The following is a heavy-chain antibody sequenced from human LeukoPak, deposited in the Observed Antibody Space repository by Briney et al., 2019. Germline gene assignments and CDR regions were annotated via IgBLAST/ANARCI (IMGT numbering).Heavy chain of an antibody. Sequence: GGSLRLSCAASGFTFSSYGMHWVRQAPGKGLEWVAVISYDGSNKYYADSVKGRFTISRDNSKNTLYLQMNSLRAEDTAVYYCARDRGDYYDSSGYYSGGFDIWGQGTMVTVSS. CDR1: GFTFSSYG. CDR3: ARDRGDYYDSSGYYSGGFDI. D-gene: IGHD3-22*01. CDR2: ISYDGSNK. V-gene: IGHV3-30*03. J-gene: IGHJ3*02.